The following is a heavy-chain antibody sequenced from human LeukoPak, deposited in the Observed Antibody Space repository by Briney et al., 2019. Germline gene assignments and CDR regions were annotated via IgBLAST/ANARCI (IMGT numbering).Heavy chain of an antibody. D-gene: IGHD2-15*01. CDR1: GYTFSSYG. J-gene: IGHJ6*02. CDR3: ARDLTQGEGRVVSATTYVMDV. Sequence: ASVKVSCKASGYTFSSYGISWVRQAPGQGLEWMGWISTYNGNTNYAQKLQGRVTMTTDTSTSTAYMELRSLRSDDTAMYYCARDLTQGEGRVVSATTYVMDVWGQGTTVSVSS. V-gene: IGHV1-18*01. CDR2: ISTYNGNT.